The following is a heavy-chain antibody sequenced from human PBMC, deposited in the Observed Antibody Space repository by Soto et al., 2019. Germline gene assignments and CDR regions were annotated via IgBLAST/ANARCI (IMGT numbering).Heavy chain of an antibody. Sequence: SETLSLTCTVSGGSISSGDYYWSWIRQPPGKGLEWIGYTYYSGSTYYNPSLKSRVTISVDTSKNQFSLKLSSVTAADTAVYYCARVPGRSLDSSGYFYWGQGTLVTVSS. CDR3: ARVPGRSLDSSGYFY. D-gene: IGHD3-22*01. V-gene: IGHV4-30-4*01. CDR2: TYYSGST. J-gene: IGHJ4*02. CDR1: GGSISSGDYY.